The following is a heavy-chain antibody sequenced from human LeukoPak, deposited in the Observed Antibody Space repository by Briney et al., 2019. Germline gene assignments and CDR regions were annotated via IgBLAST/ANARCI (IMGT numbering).Heavy chain of an antibody. D-gene: IGHD1-1*01. V-gene: IGHV1-18*01. CDR3: ARLVPVQLERRGWFDP. Sequence: ASVKVSCKASGYTFTSYGISWVRQAPGQGLEWMGWISAYNGNTNYAQKLQGRVTMTTDTSTSTAYMELRSLRSDDTAVYYCARLVPVQLERRGWFDPWGQGTLVTVSS. CDR1: GYTFTSYG. CDR2: ISAYNGNT. J-gene: IGHJ5*02.